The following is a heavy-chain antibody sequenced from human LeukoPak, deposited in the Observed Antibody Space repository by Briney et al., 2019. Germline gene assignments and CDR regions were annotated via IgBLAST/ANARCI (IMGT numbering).Heavy chain of an antibody. D-gene: IGHD3-22*01. CDR2: INPNSGGT. V-gene: IGHV1-2*02. CDR1: GYTFTGYY. Sequence: ASVKVSCKASGYTFTGYYMHWVRQVPGQGLEWMGWINPNSGGTNYAQKFQGRVTMTRDTSITTAYMELSRLRSDDTAVYYCARGQHYYDSSDYYYEGDAFDIWGQGTMVTVSS. CDR3: ARGQHYYDSSDYYYEGDAFDI. J-gene: IGHJ3*02.